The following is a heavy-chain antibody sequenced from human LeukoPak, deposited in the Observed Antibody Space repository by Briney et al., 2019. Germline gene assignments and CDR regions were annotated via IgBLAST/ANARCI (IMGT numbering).Heavy chain of an antibody. CDR1: GFTFSSYG. D-gene: IGHD1-1*01. CDR3: AKERGTDYYYFDY. Sequence: GGSLRLSCAASGFTFSSYGMHWVRQAPGKGLEWVAFIRYDGRNQNYADSVKGRFTISRDNSRNTVYLQMPSLRADDTAVYYCAKERGTDYYYFDYWGQGALVTVSS. CDR2: IRYDGRNQ. V-gene: IGHV3-30*02. J-gene: IGHJ4*02.